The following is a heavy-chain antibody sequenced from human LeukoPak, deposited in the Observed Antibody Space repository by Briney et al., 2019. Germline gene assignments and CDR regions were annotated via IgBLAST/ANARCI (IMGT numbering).Heavy chain of an antibody. V-gene: IGHV3-66*01. CDR2: IYSGGST. CDR3: ARAPITGTWYYFDY. Sequence: PGGSLRLSCAASGFTVSTNYMSWVRQAPGRGLEWVSVIYSGGSTSYADSVKGRFTISRDNSKNTLFLQMNSLRAEDTAVYYCARAPITGTWYYFDYWGQGTLVTVSS. CDR1: GFTVSTNY. J-gene: IGHJ4*02. D-gene: IGHD1-7*01.